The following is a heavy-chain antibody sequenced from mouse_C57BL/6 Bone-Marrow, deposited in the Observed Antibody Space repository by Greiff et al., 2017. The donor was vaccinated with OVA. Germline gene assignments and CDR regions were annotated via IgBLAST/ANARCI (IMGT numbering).Heavy chain of an antibody. J-gene: IGHJ3*01. CDR1: GYTFTSYW. CDR2: IDPNGGGT. CDR3: ARDRYWDWFAY. Sequence: QVQLQQPGAELVKPGASVKLSCKASGYTFTSYWMHWVKQRPGRGLEWIGRIDPNGGGTKYNEKFKSKATLTVDKPSSTAYMQLSSLTSEDSAVDYCARDRYWDWFAYWGQGTLVTVSA. D-gene: IGHD4-1*01. V-gene: IGHV1-72*01.